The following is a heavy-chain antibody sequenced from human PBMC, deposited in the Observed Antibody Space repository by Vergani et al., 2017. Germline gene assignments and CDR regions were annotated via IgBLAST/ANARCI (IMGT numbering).Heavy chain of an antibody. D-gene: IGHD6-13*01. CDR1: GFTFSNYW. CDR3: ARLGLTASRREAPVFDY. J-gene: IGHJ4*02. CDR2: IKEDGSET. Sequence: EVQLMESGGGLVQPGGSLRLSCAASGFTFSNYWMSWVRQAPGKGLEWVANIKEDGSETFYVDSVMGRFTISRDNAKNSLYLQMNSLSAEDTAVYFCARLGLTASRREAPVFDYWVQGTLVTVSS. V-gene: IGHV3-7*01.